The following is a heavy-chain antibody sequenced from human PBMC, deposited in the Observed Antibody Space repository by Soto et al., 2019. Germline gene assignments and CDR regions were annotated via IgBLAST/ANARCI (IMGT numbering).Heavy chain of an antibody. CDR1: GFTFDDYA. D-gene: IGHD3-3*01. V-gene: IGHV3-9*01. J-gene: IGHJ6*03. CDR3: AKDSQRWSPRNMDV. Sequence: GGSLRLSCAASGFTFDDYAMHWVRQAPGKGLEWVSGINWNSYSIGYADSVKGRFTISRDNAKKSLYLQMNSLRAEDTALYYCAKDSQRWSPRNMDVWGKGTTVTVSS. CDR2: INWNSYSI.